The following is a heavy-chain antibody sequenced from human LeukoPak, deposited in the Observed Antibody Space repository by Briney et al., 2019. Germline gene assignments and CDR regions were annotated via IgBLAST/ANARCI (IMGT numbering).Heavy chain of an antibody. Sequence: GSSTSYADSVKGRFTISRDNAKSTLYLQMNSLRAEDTSVYYCARAWQFLSLSSDYYYGMDVWGQGTTVTVSS. CDR2: GSST. D-gene: IGHD3-10*01. J-gene: IGHJ6*02. V-gene: IGHV3-74*01. CDR3: ARAWQFLSLSSDYYYGMDV.